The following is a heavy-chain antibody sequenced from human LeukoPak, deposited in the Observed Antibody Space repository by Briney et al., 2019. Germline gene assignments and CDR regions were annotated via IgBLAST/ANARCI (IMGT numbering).Heavy chain of an antibody. CDR1: GFTFSSYA. J-gene: IGHJ4*02. V-gene: IGHV3-64*05. CDR2: ISSNGGST. CDR3: VKWGPYCSGGSCYSDDY. D-gene: IGHD2-15*01. Sequence: GSLRLSCSASGFTFSSYAMHWVRQAPGKGLEYVSAISSNGGSTYYADSVKGRFTISRDNSKNTLYFQMSSLRAEDTAVYYCVKWGPYCSGGSCYSDDYWGQGTLVTVSS.